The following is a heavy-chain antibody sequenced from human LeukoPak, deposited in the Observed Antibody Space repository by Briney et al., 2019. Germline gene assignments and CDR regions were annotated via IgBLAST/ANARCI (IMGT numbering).Heavy chain of an antibody. CDR3: VRDRDIVVVITFDY. V-gene: IGHV3-23*01. D-gene: IGHD3-22*01. CDR2: ISGSGGNT. J-gene: IGHJ4*02. Sequence: GGSLSLSCEASGFTFNDHAMSWVGKAQGRGLDWVSAISGSGGNTYYADSVEGRFTISRDNSKNTLYLQMDRLRVEDSAVYYCVRDRDIVVVITFDYWGQGTLVTVSS. CDR1: GFTFNDHA.